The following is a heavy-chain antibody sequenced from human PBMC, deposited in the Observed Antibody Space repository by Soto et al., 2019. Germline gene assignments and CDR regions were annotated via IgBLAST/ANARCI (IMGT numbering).Heavy chain of an antibody. CDR3: ARDKITGLFDY. CDR1: GGSISSNDYY. V-gene: IGHV4-39*07. Sequence: SETLSLTCTVSGGSISSNDYYWDWIRQPPGTGLEWIGEINHSGSTNYNPSLKSRVTISVDTSKNQFSLKLTSVTAADTAVYYCARDKITGLFDYWGQGTLVTVSS. D-gene: IGHD2-8*02. CDR2: INHSGST. J-gene: IGHJ4*02.